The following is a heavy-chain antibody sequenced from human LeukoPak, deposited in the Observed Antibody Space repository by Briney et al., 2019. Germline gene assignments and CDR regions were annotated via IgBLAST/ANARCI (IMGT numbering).Heavy chain of an antibody. CDR3: ARGTVFRAPKYDYVWGSYRAYDY. D-gene: IGHD3-16*02. V-gene: IGHV1-46*01. Sequence: GASVKVSCKASGYTFTSYYMYWVRQAPGQGLEWMGIINPSGGSTSYAQKFQGRVTMTRDTSTSTVYMELSSLRSEDTAVYYCARGTVFRAPKYDYVWGSYRAYDYWGQGTLVTVSS. CDR2: INPSGGST. J-gene: IGHJ4*02. CDR1: GYTFTSYY.